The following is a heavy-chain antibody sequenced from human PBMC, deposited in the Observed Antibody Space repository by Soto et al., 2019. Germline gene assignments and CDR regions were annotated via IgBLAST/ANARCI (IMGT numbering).Heavy chain of an antibody. CDR1: GFSFSNYW. CDR2: IKFDGSRT. J-gene: IGHJ4*02. Sequence: EAQLVQSGGGLVQPGGSLRLSCAASGFSFSNYWMHWVRQAPGKGLVWVSGIKFDGSRTTYADSVKGRFTNSRDNARNTLYRQMNRLSAEATAMYYCARDEGDAMIRGYDSWGQGTLVTVSS. D-gene: IGHD3-10*01. CDR3: ARDEGDAMIRGYDS. V-gene: IGHV3-74*01.